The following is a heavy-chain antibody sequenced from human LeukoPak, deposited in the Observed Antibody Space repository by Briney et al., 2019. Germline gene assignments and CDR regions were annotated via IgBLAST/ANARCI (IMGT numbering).Heavy chain of an antibody. D-gene: IGHD3-10*01. J-gene: IGHJ4*02. CDR3: ARGPSHGGHDY. CDR2: INPNSGGA. CDR1: GYTFTGFF. Sequence: ASVKVSCKVSGYTFTGFFIHWMRQAPGQGLEWMGWINPNSGGANYAQKFQGRVTMTSDTSITTTYMELSRLRSDDTAVYYCARGPSHGGHDYWGQRTLVTVSS. V-gene: IGHV1-2*02.